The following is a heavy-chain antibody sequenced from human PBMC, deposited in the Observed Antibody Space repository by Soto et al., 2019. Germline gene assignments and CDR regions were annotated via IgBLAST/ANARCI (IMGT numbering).Heavy chain of an antibody. CDR3: ARSGYYYDSSGYYY. D-gene: IGHD3-22*01. CDR1: GGSISSGDYY. J-gene: IGHJ4*02. V-gene: IGHV4-30-4*01. Sequence: LSLTCTVSGGSISSGDYYLSWIRQPPGKGLEWIGYIYYSGSTYYNPSLKSRVTISVDTSKNQFYLKLSSVTAADTDVYYCARSGYYYDSSGYYYWGQGTLVTVYS. CDR2: IYYSGST.